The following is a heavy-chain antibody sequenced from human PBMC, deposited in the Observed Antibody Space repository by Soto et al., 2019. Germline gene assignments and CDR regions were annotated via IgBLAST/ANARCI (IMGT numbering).Heavy chain of an antibody. D-gene: IGHD2-2*01. CDR2: ISYDGSNK. Sequence: SGGSLRLSCAASGFTFSSYGMHWVRQAPGKGLEWVAVISYDGSNKYYADSVKGRFTISRDNSKNTLYLQMNSLRAEDTAVYYCAHQLSRYYGMDVWGQGTTVTVSS. CDR1: GFTFSSYG. CDR3: AHQLSRYYGMDV. J-gene: IGHJ6*02. V-gene: IGHV3-30*03.